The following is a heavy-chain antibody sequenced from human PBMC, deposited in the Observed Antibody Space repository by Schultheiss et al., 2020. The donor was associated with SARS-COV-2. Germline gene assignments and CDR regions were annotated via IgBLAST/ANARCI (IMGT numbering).Heavy chain of an antibody. CDR2: ISSSSSYI. V-gene: IGHV3-21*05. D-gene: IGHD6-19*01. Sequence: GGSLRLSCAASGFTFSSYWMHWVRQAPGKGLEWVSYISSSSSYIYYADSVKGRFTISRDNAKNSLYLQMNSLRAEDTAVYYCAKDNESSGWYNYYYGMDVWGQGTTVTVSS. CDR1: GFTFSSYW. CDR3: AKDNESSGWYNYYYGMDV. J-gene: IGHJ6*02.